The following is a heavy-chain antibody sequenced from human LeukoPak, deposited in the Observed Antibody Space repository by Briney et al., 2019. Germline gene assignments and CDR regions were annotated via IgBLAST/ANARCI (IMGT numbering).Heavy chain of an antibody. CDR3: ARDLGSSSPFDY. J-gene: IGHJ4*02. V-gene: IGHV1-2*02. Sequence: ASVEVSCKASGYTFTGYYMHWVRQAPGQGLEWMGWINPNSGGTNYAQKFQGRVTMTRDTSISTAYMELSRLRSDDTAVYYCARDLGSSSPFDYWGQGTLVTVSS. D-gene: IGHD6-6*01. CDR2: INPNSGGT. CDR1: GYTFTGYY.